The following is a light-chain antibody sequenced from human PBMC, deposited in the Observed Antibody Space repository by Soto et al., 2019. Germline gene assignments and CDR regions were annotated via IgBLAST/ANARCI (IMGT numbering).Light chain of an antibody. CDR2: DAS. Sequence: EIVLTQSPATLSLSPGERATLSCRASQSVRHYLAWYQQKPGQAPRLLIYDASNRATGIPARFSGSGSGTDFTLTISSLEPEDFALYYCQQRSNWLITFGQGTRLEIK. CDR3: QQRSNWLIT. V-gene: IGKV3-11*01. CDR1: QSVRHY. J-gene: IGKJ5*01.